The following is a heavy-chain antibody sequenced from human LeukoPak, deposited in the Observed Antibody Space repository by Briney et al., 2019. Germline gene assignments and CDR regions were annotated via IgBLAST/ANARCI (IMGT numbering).Heavy chain of an antibody. J-gene: IGHJ4*02. CDR2: ISSSSSTI. CDR1: GFTFSSYS. Sequence: GSLRLSCAASGFTFSSYSMNWVRQAPGKGLEWVSYISSSSSTIYYADSVKGRFTISRDNAKNSLYLQMNSLRDEDTAVYYCALDGQKTSYYYDSSGYEHYWGQGTLVTVSS. D-gene: IGHD3-22*01. CDR3: ALDGQKTSYYYDSSGYEHY. V-gene: IGHV3-48*02.